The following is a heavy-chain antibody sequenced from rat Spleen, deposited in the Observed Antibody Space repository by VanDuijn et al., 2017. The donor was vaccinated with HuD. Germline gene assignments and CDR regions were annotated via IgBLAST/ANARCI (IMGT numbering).Heavy chain of an antibody. J-gene: IGHJ1*01. CDR1: GFTFSSFP. Sequence: EVQLVESGGGLVQPGRSLKLSCAASGFTFSSFPMAWVRQAPKKGLEWVAYISTGVGNTYYRDSVKGRFTISRDNAKSTLYLEMDSLRSEDTATYYCTTVGTVDYWFFDFWGPGTMVTVSS. V-gene: IGHV5-27*01. CDR2: ISTGVGNT. D-gene: IGHD1-1*01. CDR3: TTVGTVDYWFFDF.